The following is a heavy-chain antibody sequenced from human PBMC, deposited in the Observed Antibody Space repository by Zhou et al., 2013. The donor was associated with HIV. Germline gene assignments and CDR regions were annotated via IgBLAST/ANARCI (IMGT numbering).Heavy chain of an antibody. Sequence: QVHLVQSGAGVKKPGSSVKVSCKASAGIFSNYAINWVRQAPGQGLEWMGDIIPVFNSINYAQKFQGRLTLTADESTMTAYMELSSLRSDDTAVYYCGRAPSYYDQTADFWGQGTLVTVSS. J-gene: IGHJ4*02. CDR3: GRAPSYYDQTADF. V-gene: IGHV1-69*12. CDR2: IIPVFNSI. CDR1: AGIFSNYA. D-gene: IGHD3-22*01.